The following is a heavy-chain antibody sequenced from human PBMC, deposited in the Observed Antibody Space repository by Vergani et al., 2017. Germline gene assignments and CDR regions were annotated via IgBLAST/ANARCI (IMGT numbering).Heavy chain of an antibody. CDR3: AKGXNGDFGDYYYYMDV. V-gene: IGHV3-30*18. CDR2: ISYDGSNK. J-gene: IGHJ6*03. Sequence: QVQLVESGGGVVQPGRSLRLSCAASGFTFSSYGMHWVRQAPGKGLEWVAVISYDGSNKYYADSVKGRFTISRDNSKNTLYLQMNSLRAEDTAVYYCAKGXNGDFGDYYYYMDVWGKGTTVTVSS. D-gene: IGHD3-10*01. CDR1: GFTFSSYG.